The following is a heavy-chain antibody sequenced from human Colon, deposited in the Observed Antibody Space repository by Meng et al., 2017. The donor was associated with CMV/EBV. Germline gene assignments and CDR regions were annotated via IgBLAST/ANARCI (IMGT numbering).Heavy chain of an antibody. Sequence: GGSLRLSCSASGFNFRSFEMNWVRQAPGKGLEWVAYISSGGQTIHYADSVKGQFTISRDNTNNSLYLHMTSLRADDTAVYYCARDPSLITISGVVTYGMDVWGPGTTVTVSS. CDR1: GFNFRSFE. J-gene: IGHJ6*02. D-gene: IGHD3-3*01. CDR2: ISSGGQTI. CDR3: ARDPSLITISGVVTYGMDV. V-gene: IGHV3-48*03.